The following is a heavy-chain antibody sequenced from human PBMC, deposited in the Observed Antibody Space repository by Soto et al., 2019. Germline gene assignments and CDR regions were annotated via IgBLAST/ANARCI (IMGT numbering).Heavy chain of an antibody. Sequence: GGCLRLSCAASGFTFSSYGMHWVRQAPGKGLEWVAVIWYDGSNKYYADSVKGRFTISRDNSKNTLYLQMNSLRAEDTAVYYCARGSRIAAVPPFDYWGQGTLVTVSS. CDR2: IWYDGSNK. CDR1: GFTFSSYG. V-gene: IGHV3-33*01. CDR3: ARGSRIAAVPPFDY. J-gene: IGHJ4*02. D-gene: IGHD6-13*01.